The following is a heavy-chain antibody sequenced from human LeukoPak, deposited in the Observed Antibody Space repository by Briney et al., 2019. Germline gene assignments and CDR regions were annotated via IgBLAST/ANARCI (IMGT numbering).Heavy chain of an antibody. Sequence: PGGSLRLSCAGSGFSFSPYWMSWVRQAPGKGLEWLANIEKHGSDKHYVDSVKGRFTISRDNSKNTMYLQMNSLRAEDTAVYYCARGVRYSGSSSSYYFDYWGQGTLVTVSS. CDR1: GFSFSPYW. CDR2: IEKHGSDK. D-gene: IGHD1-26*01. V-gene: IGHV3-7*02. J-gene: IGHJ4*02. CDR3: ARGVRYSGSSSSYYFDY.